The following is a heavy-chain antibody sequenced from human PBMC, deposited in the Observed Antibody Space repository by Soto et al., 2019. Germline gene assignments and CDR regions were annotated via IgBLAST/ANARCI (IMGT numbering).Heavy chain of an antibody. CDR2: ISGSGSST. J-gene: IGHJ4*02. Sequence: GGSLRLSCAASGFTFSSYAMSWVRQAPGKGLEWVSAISGSGSSTYYADSVKGRFTISRDNSKNTLYLQMNSLRAEDTAVYYCAKGHLWFGELLNYFDYWGQGTLVTVSS. CDR1: GFTFSSYA. D-gene: IGHD3-10*01. V-gene: IGHV3-23*01. CDR3: AKGHLWFGELLNYFDY.